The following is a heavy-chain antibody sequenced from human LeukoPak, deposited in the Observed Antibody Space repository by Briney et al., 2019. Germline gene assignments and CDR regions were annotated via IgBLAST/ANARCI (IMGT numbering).Heavy chain of an antibody. D-gene: IGHD3-10*01. CDR2: SYSGGST. J-gene: IGHJ6*03. CDR1: GFTFISNY. CDR3: ASGSGSYRTPYYYMDV. V-gene: IGHV3-53*01. Sequence: PGGSLLPSCLASGFTFISNYMNWGRPAPGKGLGWGSVSYSGGSTYYADSVKGRFTISRDNSKNPLYLQMNSLRAEDTAVYYCASGSGSYRTPYYYMDVWGTGTTVTVSS.